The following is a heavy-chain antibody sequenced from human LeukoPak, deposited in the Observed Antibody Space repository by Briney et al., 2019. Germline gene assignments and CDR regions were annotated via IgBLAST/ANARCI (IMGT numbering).Heavy chain of an antibody. CDR2: INAGNGNT. CDR1: GYTCTSYA. V-gene: IGHV1-3*01. CDR3: ARDRYDILTGLWTGFDY. J-gene: IGHJ4*02. Sequence: ASVKASCKASGYTCTSYAMHCVRHDPGQRLEWMLWINAGNGNTKYSQKFQGRVTITRDTSASTAYMELSSLRSEDTAVYYCARDRYDILTGLWTGFDYWGQGTLVTVSS. D-gene: IGHD3-9*01.